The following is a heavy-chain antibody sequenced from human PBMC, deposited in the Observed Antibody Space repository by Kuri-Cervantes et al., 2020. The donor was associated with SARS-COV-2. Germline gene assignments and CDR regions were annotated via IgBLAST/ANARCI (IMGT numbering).Heavy chain of an antibody. Sequence: GESLKISCAASGFSFSSYAMSWVRQAPGKGLEWVSSISGSGDSTYYGDSVKGRFTISRDNAKNSLYLQMNSLRAEDTAVYYCARDDSFDYWGQGTLVTVSS. CDR1: GFSFSSYA. CDR3: ARDDSFDY. V-gene: IGHV3-23*01. CDR2: ISGSGDST. J-gene: IGHJ4*02.